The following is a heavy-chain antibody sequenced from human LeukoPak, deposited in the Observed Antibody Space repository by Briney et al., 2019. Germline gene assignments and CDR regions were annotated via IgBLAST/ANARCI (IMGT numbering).Heavy chain of an antibody. V-gene: IGHV4-30-4*08. Sequence: SETLSLTCTVSGGSISSGDYYWSWIRQPPGKGLEWIGYIYYSGSTYYNPSLKSRVTISVDTSKNQFSLKLSSVTAADTAVYYCARDYYYDSSGYRNDAFDIWGQGTMVTVSS. CDR1: GGSISSGDYY. CDR3: ARDYYYDSSGYRNDAFDI. D-gene: IGHD3-22*01. J-gene: IGHJ3*02. CDR2: IYYSGST.